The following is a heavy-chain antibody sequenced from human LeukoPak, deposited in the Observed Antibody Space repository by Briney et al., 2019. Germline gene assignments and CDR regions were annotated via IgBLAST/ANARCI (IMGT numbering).Heavy chain of an antibody. CDR1: GGSFSGYY. J-gene: IGHJ4*02. V-gene: IGHV4-34*01. CDR3: ARQRYDLRIDY. D-gene: IGHD3-3*01. CDR2: INHSGST. Sequence: SETLSLTCAVYGGSFSGYYWSWIRQPPGKGLEWIGEINHSGSTNYNPSLKSRVTISVDTSKNQFSLKLSSVTAADTAVYYCARQRYDLRIDYWGQRTLVTVSS.